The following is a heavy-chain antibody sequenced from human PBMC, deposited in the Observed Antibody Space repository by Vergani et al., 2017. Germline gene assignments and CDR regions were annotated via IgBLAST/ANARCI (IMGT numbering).Heavy chain of an antibody. Sequence: QVQLVQSGAEVKKPGSSVKVSCKASGGTFSSYTISWVRQAPGQGLEWMGRIIPILGIANYAQKFQGRVTITADKSTSTAYMELSSLRSEDTAVYYCARQPIAYANWFDPGSQGTLVTVSS. J-gene: IGHJ5*02. CDR3: ARQPIAYANWFDP. CDR1: GGTFSSYT. D-gene: IGHD2-21*01. CDR2: IIPILGIA. V-gene: IGHV1-69*02.